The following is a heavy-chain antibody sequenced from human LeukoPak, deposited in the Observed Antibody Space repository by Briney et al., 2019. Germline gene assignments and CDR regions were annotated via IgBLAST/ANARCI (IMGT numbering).Heavy chain of an antibody. Sequence: GGSLRLSCAASGFTFSSYSMNWVRQAPGKGLEWVSSISSSSSYIYYADSVKGRFTISRDNAKNSLYLQMNSLRAEDTAVYYCARDLEGNWFDPWGQGTLVTVSS. CDR2: ISSSSSYI. D-gene: IGHD1-1*01. CDR1: GFTFSSYS. V-gene: IGHV3-21*01. J-gene: IGHJ5*02. CDR3: ARDLEGNWFDP.